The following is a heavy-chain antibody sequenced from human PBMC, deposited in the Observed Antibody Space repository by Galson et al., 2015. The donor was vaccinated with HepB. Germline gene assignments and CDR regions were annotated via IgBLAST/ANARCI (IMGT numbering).Heavy chain of an antibody. D-gene: IGHD4-17*01. CDR1: GFTFSSNY. J-gene: IGHJ6*02. CDR3: ARDDTRKSDYGDYVFSPRRYYGMDV. CDR2: IYSGGST. V-gene: IGHV3-53*01. Sequence: SLRLSCAASGFTFSSNYMSWVRQAPGKGLEWVSVIYSGGSTYYADSVKGRFTISRDNSKNTLYLQMNSLRAEDTAVYYCARDDTRKSDYGDYVFSPRRYYGMDVWGQGTTVTVSS.